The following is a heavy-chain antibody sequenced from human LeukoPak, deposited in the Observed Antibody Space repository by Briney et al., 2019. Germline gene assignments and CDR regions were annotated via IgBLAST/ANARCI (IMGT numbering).Heavy chain of an antibody. CDR1: GGTFSSYT. Sequence: SSVKVSCKASGGTFSSYTISWVRQAPGQGLEWMGRIIPILGIANYAQKFQGRVTITADKSTSTAYMELSSLRSEDTAVYYCARDGPGDAFDIWGQGTMVTVSS. CDR2: IIPILGIA. J-gene: IGHJ3*02. D-gene: IGHD3-10*01. V-gene: IGHV1-69*04. CDR3: ARDGPGDAFDI.